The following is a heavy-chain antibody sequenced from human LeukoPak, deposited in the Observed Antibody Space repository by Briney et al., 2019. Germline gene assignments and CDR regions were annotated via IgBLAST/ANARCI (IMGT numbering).Heavy chain of an antibody. D-gene: IGHD4-17*01. V-gene: IGHV4-59*01. J-gene: IGHJ4*02. CDR1: GGSISSYY. CDR2: IYYSGST. Sequence: SETLSLTCTVSGGSISSYYWSWIRQPPGKGLEWIGYIYYSGSTNYNPSLKSRVTISVDTSKNQFSLKLSSVTAADTAVYYCARDDYGDYFDYWGQGTLVAVSS. CDR3: ARDDYGDYFDY.